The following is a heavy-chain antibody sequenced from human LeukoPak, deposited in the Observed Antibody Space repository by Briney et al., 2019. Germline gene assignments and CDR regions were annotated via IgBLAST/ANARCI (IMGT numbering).Heavy chain of an antibody. V-gene: IGHV1-46*01. CDR3: AREGYEKYYFDY. D-gene: IGHD6-13*01. CDR1: GYTFTSYY. J-gene: IGHJ4*02. Sequence: ASVKVSCKASGYTFTSYYMHWARQAPGQGLEWMGIINPSGGSTSYAQKFQGRVTMTRDTSTSTVYMELSSLRSEDTAVYYCAREGYEKYYFDYWGQGTLVTVSS. CDR2: INPSGGST.